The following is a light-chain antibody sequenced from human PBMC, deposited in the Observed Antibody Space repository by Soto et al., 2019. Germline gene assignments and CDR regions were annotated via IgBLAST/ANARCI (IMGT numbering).Light chain of an antibody. V-gene: IGKV2-30*02. CDR3: LQPTHWRFP. CDR1: QSLVHSDGHSY. CDR2: KFS. J-gene: IGKJ3*01. Sequence: DVVLTQSPLSPPVTLGQPASISCRSSQSLVHSDGHSYLDWFQQRPGQSPRRLIYKFSNRDSGERDRFSGSGSCTDFTLKLSRVEAGDVGVYFCLQPTHWRFPFRPGTKVDIK.